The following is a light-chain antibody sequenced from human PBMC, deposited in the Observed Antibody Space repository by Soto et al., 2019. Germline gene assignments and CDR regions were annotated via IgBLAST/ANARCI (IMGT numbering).Light chain of an antibody. CDR1: QSVSSTY. V-gene: IGKV3-20*01. CDR2: GAS. CDR3: QQYGTSLIT. J-gene: IGKJ5*01. Sequence: EIVLTQSPGTLSLSPGERATLSCRASQSVSSTYLAWYQQKPGQAPRFLVYGASNRATGIPDRFSGSGSGTDFTLTISRLEPEDFAVYYCQQYGTSLITFGQGTRLEIK.